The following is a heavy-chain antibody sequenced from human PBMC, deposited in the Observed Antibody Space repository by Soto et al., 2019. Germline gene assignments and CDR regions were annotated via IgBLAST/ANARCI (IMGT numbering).Heavy chain of an antibody. CDR3: ASSLYYDCWSGYYDYYYGMDV. J-gene: IGHJ6*02. D-gene: IGHD3-3*01. CDR2: IYSTGST. V-gene: IGHV4-39*01. CDR1: GGSISSSLFY. Sequence: SETLSLTCTVSGGSISSSLFYWGWIRQPPGKGLEWFGNIYSTGSTDYNPSLKSRVTVSVDTSKNQFSLQLSSVTAADTAVYYCASSLYYDCWSGYYDYYYGMDVWGQGTTVTVSS.